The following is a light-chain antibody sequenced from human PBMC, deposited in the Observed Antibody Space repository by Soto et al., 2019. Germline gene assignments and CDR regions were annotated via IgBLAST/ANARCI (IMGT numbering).Light chain of an antibody. J-gene: IGLJ2*01. CDR2: EVS. Sequence: QSVPTQPASVSGSPGQSITISCTGTSSDVGGYKYVYWYQQHPGKAPKLIIFEVSYRPLGVSNRFSGSKSGNTASLTISGLQAEDEADYYCSSYTSSSTLVFGGGTKLTVL. V-gene: IGLV2-14*01. CDR3: SSYTSSSTLV. CDR1: SSDVGGYKY.